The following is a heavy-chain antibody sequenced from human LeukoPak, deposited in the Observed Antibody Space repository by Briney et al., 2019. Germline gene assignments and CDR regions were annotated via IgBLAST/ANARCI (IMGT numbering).Heavy chain of an antibody. CDR3: ARHEGYYALGDI. CDR2: IYPGDSDT. D-gene: IGHD2-2*01. J-gene: IGHJ3*02. V-gene: IGHV5-51*01. Sequence: ETLSLTCTVSGGSISSYYWSWIRQPAGKGLEWMGIIYPGDSDTRYSPSFQGQVTMSADKSISTAYLQWSSLKASDTAMYYCARHEGYYALGDIWGQGTMVTVSS. CDR1: GGSISSYY.